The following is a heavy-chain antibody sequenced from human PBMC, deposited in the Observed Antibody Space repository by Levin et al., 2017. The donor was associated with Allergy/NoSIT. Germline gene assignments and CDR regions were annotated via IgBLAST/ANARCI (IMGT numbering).Heavy chain of an antibody. Sequence: TGGSLRLSCAASGFTFSSYDMHWVRQATGKGLEWVSAIGTAGDTYYPGSVKGRFTISRENAKNSLYLQMNSLRAGDTAVYYCAREIAVRSGSYYNGYYYYYYMDVWGKGTTVTVSS. CDR1: GFTFSSYD. D-gene: IGHD3-10*01. V-gene: IGHV3-13*04. J-gene: IGHJ6*03. CDR3: AREIAVRSGSYYNGYYYYYYMDV. CDR2: IGTAGDT.